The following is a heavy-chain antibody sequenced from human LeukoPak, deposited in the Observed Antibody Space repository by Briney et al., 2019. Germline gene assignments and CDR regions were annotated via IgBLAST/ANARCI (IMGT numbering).Heavy chain of an antibody. D-gene: IGHD3-3*01. CDR2: IVVGSGNT. CDR3: AAVITKGERHLPFDY. J-gene: IGHJ4*02. Sequence: EASVKVSCKASGFTFTSSAMQLVRQARGQRLEWIGWIVVGSGNTNYAQKFQERVTITRDMSTSTAYMELSSLRSEDTAVSYCAAVITKGERHLPFDYWGQGTLVTVSS. CDR1: GFTFTSSA. V-gene: IGHV1-58*02.